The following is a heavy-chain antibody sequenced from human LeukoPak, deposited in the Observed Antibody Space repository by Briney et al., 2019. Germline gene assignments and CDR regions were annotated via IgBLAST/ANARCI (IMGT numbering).Heavy chain of an antibody. CDR1: GYSFTSYW. J-gene: IGHJ5*02. D-gene: IGHD2-2*01. V-gene: IGHV5-51*01. CDR3: ARHQYVVVPAATSGGYNWFDP. Sequence: PGESLKISCKGSGYSFTSYWIGWVRQMPGKGLEWMGIIYPGDSDTRYSPSFQGQVTISADKSISTAYLQWSSLKASDTAMYYCARHQYVVVPAATSGGYNWFDPWGQGTLVTVSS. CDR2: IYPGDSDT.